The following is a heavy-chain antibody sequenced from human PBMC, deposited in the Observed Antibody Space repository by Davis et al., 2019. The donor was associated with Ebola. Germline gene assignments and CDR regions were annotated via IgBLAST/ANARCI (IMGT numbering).Heavy chain of an antibody. V-gene: IGHV1-69*06. Sequence: SVKVSCKASGGTFSSYAFSWVRQAPGQGLEWMGGIIQIFGTANYAQKFQGRVTITADKSTSTAYMELSSLRSEDTAVYYCARDEGYYYDSTRWFDPWGQGTLVTVSS. D-gene: IGHD3-22*01. J-gene: IGHJ5*02. CDR1: GGTFSSYA. CDR2: IIQIFGTA. CDR3: ARDEGYYYDSTRWFDP.